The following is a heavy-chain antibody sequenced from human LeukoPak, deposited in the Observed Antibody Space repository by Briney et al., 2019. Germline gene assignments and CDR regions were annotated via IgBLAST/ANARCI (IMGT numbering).Heavy chain of an antibody. CDR1: GFTFDDYT. CDR2: ISWDGGST. CDR3: ARVDDSCGYNLEY. D-gene: IGHD3-22*01. J-gene: IGHJ4*02. V-gene: IGHV3-43*01. Sequence: GGSLRLSCAASGFTFDDYTMHWVRQAPGKGLEWVSLISWDGGSTYYADSVKGRFTISRDNSKNSLYLQMNSLRAEDTAVYYCARVDDSCGYNLEYWGQGTLVTVSS.